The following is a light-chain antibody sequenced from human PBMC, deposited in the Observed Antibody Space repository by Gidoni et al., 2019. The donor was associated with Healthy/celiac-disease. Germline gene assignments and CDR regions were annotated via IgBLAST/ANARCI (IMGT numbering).Light chain of an antibody. CDR2: KAS. CDR1: QSISSW. V-gene: IGKV1-5*03. CDR3: QQYNSYSSWT. J-gene: IGKJ1*01. Sequence: IQMTQSPSTLSAAVGARVTITCRASQSISSWLAWYQQKPGKAPKLLIYKASSFESGVPSRFSGSGAGTEVTLTISSRQPDDFATYYCQQYNSYSSWTFGQXTKVEIK.